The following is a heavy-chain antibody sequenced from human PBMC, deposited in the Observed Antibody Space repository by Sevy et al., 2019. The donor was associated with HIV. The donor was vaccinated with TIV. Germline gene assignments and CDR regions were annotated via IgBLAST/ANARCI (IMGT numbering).Heavy chain of an antibody. CDR1: GYTFTGYY. CDR2: INPNSGGT. Sequence: ASVKVSCKASGYTFTGYYMHWVRQAPGQGLEWMGWINPNSGGTNYAQKFQGRVTMTRDTSISTAYMELGRLRSDDTAVYYCARSASAGSPNCFDPWGQGTLVTVSS. D-gene: IGHD6-13*01. CDR3: ARSASAGSPNCFDP. J-gene: IGHJ5*02. V-gene: IGHV1-2*02.